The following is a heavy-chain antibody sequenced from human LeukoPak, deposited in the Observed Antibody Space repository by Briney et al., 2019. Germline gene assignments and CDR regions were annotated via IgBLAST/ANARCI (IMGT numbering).Heavy chain of an antibody. V-gene: IGHV4-4*07. CDR1: GDSISGSY. D-gene: IGHD3-10*01. J-gene: IGHJ4*02. CDR3: ARDRGELYDY. CDR2: ISSSGST. Sequence: PSETLSLTCTVSGDSISGSYWSWIRQPAGKGLEWIGRISSSGSTNYNPSLKSRVTMSVDTSKNQLSLKLSSVTAADTAVYYCARDRGELYDYWGQGTLVTVSP.